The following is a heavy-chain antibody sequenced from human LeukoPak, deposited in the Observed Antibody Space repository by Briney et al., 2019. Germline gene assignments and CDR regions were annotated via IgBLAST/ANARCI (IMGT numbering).Heavy chain of an antibody. CDR2: INPSGGST. CDR1: GYTFTSYY. J-gene: IGHJ3*02. Sequence: ASVKVSCKASGYTFTSYYMHWVRQAPGQGLEWMGIINPSGGSTSYAQKFQGRVTMTRDMSTSTAYMELSSLRSEDTAVYYCAADLYSDAFDIWGQGTMVTVSS. CDR3: AADLYSDAFDI. D-gene: IGHD2-8*01. V-gene: IGHV1-46*01.